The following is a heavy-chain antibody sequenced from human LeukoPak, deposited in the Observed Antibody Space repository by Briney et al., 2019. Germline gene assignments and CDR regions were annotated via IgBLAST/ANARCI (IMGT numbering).Heavy chain of an antibody. J-gene: IGHJ6*03. CDR2: ISGSGGST. CDR1: GFTFSSYA. CDR3: VPRKEWSCYMDV. D-gene: IGHD3-3*01. V-gene: IGHV3-23*01. Sequence: GGSLRLSCAASGFTFSSYAMSWVRQAPGKGLEWVSDISGSGGSTYYADSVKGRFTISRANSKNTLYLQMNSLRAEDTAVYYCVPRKEWSCYMDVWGKGTTVTVSS.